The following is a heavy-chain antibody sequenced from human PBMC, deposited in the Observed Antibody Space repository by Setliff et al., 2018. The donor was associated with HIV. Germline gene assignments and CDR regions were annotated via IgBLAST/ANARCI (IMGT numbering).Heavy chain of an antibody. CDR1: GYSISSGYY. CDR3: AAASSWDPLLDY. CDR2: IYHSGFT. J-gene: IGHJ4*02. V-gene: IGHV4-38-2*02. Sequence: NPSETLSLTCTVSGYSISSGYYWGWIRLPPGKGLEWIGDIYHSGFTIYNPSLKSRLTISVDTSMDQFSLKLNSVTAADTAVYYCAAASSWDPLLDYWGQGTLVTVSS. D-gene: IGHD6-13*01.